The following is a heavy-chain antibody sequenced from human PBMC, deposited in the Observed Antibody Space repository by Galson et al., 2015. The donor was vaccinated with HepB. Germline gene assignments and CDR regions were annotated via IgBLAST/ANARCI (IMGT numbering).Heavy chain of an antibody. CDR2: IRSKAYGGTT. Sequence: SLRLSCAASGFTFGDYAMSWVRQAPGKGLEWVGFIRSKAYGGTTEYAASVKGRFSISRDDSKSIAYLQMNSLKTEDTAVYYCTRDSWQLRDYWGQGTLVTVSS. V-gene: IGHV3-49*04. J-gene: IGHJ4*02. CDR1: GFTFGDYA. D-gene: IGHD1-1*01. CDR3: TRDSWQLRDY.